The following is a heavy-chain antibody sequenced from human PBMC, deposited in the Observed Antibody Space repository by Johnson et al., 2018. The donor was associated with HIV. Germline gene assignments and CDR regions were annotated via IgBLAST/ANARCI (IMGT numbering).Heavy chain of an antibody. CDR2: IKQDGSEK. Sequence: VQLVESGGGLVQPGGSLRLSCAASGFTFSSYWMSWVRQAPGKGLEWVANIKQDGSEKHYVDSVKGRFIITRDNAKKSLYLQMNSLRAEDTAVYYCARDKDSSGYYYNDAFDIWGQGTMVTVSS. J-gene: IGHJ3*02. D-gene: IGHD3-22*01. V-gene: IGHV3-7*01. CDR3: ARDKDSSGYYYNDAFDI. CDR1: GFTFSSYW.